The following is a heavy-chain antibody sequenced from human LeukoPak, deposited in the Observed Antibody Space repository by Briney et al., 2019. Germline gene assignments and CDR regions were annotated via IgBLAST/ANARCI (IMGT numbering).Heavy chain of an antibody. D-gene: IGHD2-2*01. V-gene: IGHV4-59*11. Sequence: SETLSLTCTVSGGSISSHYWSWIRQPPGKGLEWIGYIYYSGSTNYNPSLKSRVTISVDTSKNQFPLKLSSVTAADTAVYYCARAVSSLVVPAARWDPWGQGTLVTVSS. CDR3: ARAVSSLVVPAARWDP. CDR1: GGSISSHY. J-gene: IGHJ5*02. CDR2: IYYSGST.